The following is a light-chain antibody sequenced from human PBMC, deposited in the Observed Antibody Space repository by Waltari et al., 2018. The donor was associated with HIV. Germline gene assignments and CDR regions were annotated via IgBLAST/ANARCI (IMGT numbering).Light chain of an antibody. V-gene: IGLV2-14*03. J-gene: IGLJ3*02. CDR3: SSYTSKSPTWV. CDR2: DVS. Sequence: QSALTQPASVSGSPGQSITISCTGTNSDVADYNFVSWYQHHPGKAPKLMIYDVSNRPSGVSNRFSGSKSDNTASLTISGLQAEDEADYYCSSYTSKSPTWVFGGGTKLTVL. CDR1: NSDVADYNF.